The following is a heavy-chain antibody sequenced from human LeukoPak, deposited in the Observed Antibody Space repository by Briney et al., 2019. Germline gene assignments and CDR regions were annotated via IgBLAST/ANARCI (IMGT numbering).Heavy chain of an antibody. V-gene: IGHV1-2*02. J-gene: IGHJ4*02. CDR3: ARSQVHDY. Sequence: ASVKVSCKASGYTFTGYYMHWVRQAPGQGLEWMGWINPNSDDTNYAQNFQGRVTMTRDTSIITAYMELSSLRSDDTAVYYCARSQVHDYWGQGTLVTVSS. CDR1: GYTFTGYY. CDR2: INPNSDDT.